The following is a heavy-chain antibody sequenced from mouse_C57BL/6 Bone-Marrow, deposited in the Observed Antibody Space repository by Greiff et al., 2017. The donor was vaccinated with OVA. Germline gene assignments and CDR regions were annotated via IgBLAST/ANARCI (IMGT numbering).Heavy chain of an antibody. V-gene: IGHV1-20*01. CDR2: INPYNGDT. D-gene: IGHD1-1*02. CDR1: GYSFTGYF. Sequence: VQLKQSGPELVKPGDSVKISCKASGYSFTGYFMNWVMQSHGKSLEWIGRINPYNGDTFYNQKFKGKATLTVDKSSSTAHMELRSLTSEDSAVYYCASGGLSRGHYWYFDVWGTGTTVTVSS. J-gene: IGHJ1*03. CDR3: ASGGLSRGHYWYFDV.